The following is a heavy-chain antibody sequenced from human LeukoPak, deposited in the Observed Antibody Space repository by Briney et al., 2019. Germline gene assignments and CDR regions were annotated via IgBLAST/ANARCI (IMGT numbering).Heavy chain of an antibody. CDR2: ISGSGGST. V-gene: IGHV3-23*01. D-gene: IGHD2-15*01. Sequence: PGGSLRLSCAASGFTFSSYAMSWVRQAPGKGLEWVSAISGSGGSTYYADSVKGRFTISRDNSRNTLYLQMNSLRAEDSAVYYCAREDRWMGGFDYWGQGTLVTVSS. CDR1: GFTFSSYA. J-gene: IGHJ4*02. CDR3: AREDRWMGGFDY.